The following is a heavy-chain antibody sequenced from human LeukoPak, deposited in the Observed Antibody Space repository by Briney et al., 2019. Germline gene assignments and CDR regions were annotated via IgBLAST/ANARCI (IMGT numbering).Heavy chain of an antibody. J-gene: IGHJ4*02. D-gene: IGHD3-3*01. V-gene: IGHV1-46*01. Sequence: ASVKVSCKASGYTFTTYYIHWVRQAPGQGLEWMAIINPNGGSTSYAQKFQGRVTMTRDTSTSTVYMELSGLRSEDTAVYYCARDKNPEWLTVVGYHFDYWGQGTLVTVSS. CDR3: ARDKNPEWLTVVGYHFDY. CDR1: GYTFTTYY. CDR2: INPNGGST.